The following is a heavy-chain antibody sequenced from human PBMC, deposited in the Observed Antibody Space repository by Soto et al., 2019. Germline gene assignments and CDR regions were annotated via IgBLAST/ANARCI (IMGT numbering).Heavy chain of an antibody. D-gene: IGHD3-9*01. V-gene: IGHV4-34*01. CDR3: ARSGILRYFDWFLH. CDR1: GGSFSGYY. J-gene: IGHJ5*02. Sequence: PSETLSLTCAVYGGSFSGYYWSWIRQPPGKGLEWIGEINHSGSTNYNPSLKSRVTISVDTSNNQFSLKLSSVTAADTAVYYCARSGILRYFDWFLHWGQGTLVTVSS. CDR2: INHSGST.